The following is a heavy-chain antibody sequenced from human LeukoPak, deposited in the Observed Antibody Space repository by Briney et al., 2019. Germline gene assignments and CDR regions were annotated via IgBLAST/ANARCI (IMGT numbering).Heavy chain of an antibody. Sequence: PGGSLRLSCAASGFTLSSFEMNWVRQAPGKGLEWVSYIDFSGRTTYYAASAKGRFTISRDNAKNSLYLQMNSLRAEDTAVYYCARGLGSSGWYYLFDYWGQGALVTVSS. CDR2: IDFSGRTT. CDR3: ARGLGSSGWYYLFDY. V-gene: IGHV3-48*03. D-gene: IGHD6-19*01. CDR1: GFTLSSFE. J-gene: IGHJ4*02.